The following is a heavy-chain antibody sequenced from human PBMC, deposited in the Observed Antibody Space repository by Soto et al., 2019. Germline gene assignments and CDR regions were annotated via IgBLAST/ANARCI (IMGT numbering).Heavy chain of an antibody. Sequence: GGSLRLSCAASGFTVSSNYMSWVRQAPGKGLEWVSVIYSGGSTYYADSVKGRFTISRDNSKNTLYLQMNSLRAEDTAVYYCASGKAEAGIHFDYWGQGTLVTVSS. D-gene: IGHD6-19*01. V-gene: IGHV3-66*01. J-gene: IGHJ4*02. CDR2: IYSGGST. CDR1: GFTVSSNY. CDR3: ASGKAEAGIHFDY.